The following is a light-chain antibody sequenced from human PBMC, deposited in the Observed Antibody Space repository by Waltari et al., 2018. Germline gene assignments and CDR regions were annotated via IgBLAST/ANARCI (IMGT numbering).Light chain of an antibody. Sequence: QSVLTQPPSVSGAPGQRVTISCTGSSSNLGAGYDVHWYQHPPGTAPKLLIYVNPNRPSGVPDRFSASNAGTSASLAITGLQAEDESDYYCQSYDSSLTAWVFGGGTKLTVL. CDR2: VNP. CDR3: QSYDSSLTAWV. V-gene: IGLV1-40*01. J-gene: IGLJ3*02. CDR1: SSNLGAGYD.